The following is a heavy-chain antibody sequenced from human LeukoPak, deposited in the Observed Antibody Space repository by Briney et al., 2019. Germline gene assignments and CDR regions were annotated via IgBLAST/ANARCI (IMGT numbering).Heavy chain of an antibody. CDR3: ARGRGTSGSNRDFYYYYYMDV. D-gene: IGHD2-15*01. Sequence: ASVKVSCKASGYSFIGYYMHWVRQAPGQGLEWMGWINPNLGTTNYAQKFQGRITLIRDTSAATAYMELSSLRHDDLAVYYCARGRGTSGSNRDFYYYYYMDVWGKGTTVTVSS. V-gene: IGHV1-2*02. CDR2: INPNLGTT. J-gene: IGHJ6*03. CDR1: GYSFIGYY.